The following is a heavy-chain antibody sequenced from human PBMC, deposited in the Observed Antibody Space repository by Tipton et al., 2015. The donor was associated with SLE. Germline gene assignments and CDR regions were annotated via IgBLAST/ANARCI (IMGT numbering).Heavy chain of an antibody. Sequence: SLRLSCAVSGGSIRSSNWWSWVRQPPGKGLERIGEIDHSGSTNSNPSLKSRVSMSVDKSKNQFSLKLSSVTVADTAVYYCAKDYNYDNADYNWGQGKLVIVSS. CDR2: IDHSGST. CDR1: GGSIRSSNW. CDR3: AKDYNYDNADYN. V-gene: IGHV4-4*02. D-gene: IGHD4-17*01. J-gene: IGHJ4*02.